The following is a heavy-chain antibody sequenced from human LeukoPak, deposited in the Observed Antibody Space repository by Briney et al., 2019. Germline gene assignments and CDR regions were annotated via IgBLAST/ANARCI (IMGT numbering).Heavy chain of an antibody. V-gene: IGHV5-51*01. D-gene: IGHD4-17*01. CDR1: GYSFTSYW. J-gene: IGHJ4*02. Sequence: GESLKISCKGSGYSFTSYWIGWVRQMPGNGLEWMGIIYPGDSDTRYSPSFQGQVTISADKSISTAYLQWSSLKASDTAMYYCARALDYGDYVSYFDYWGQGTLVIVSS. CDR3: ARALDYGDYVSYFDY. CDR2: IYPGDSDT.